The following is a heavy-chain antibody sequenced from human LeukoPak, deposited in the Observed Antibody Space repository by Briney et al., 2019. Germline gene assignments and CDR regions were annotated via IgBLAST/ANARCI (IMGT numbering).Heavy chain of an antibody. CDR3: ARESSTWCLDY. Sequence: ASVKVSCKASGYTFTSSAINWVRQAPGQGLEWMAWINTNTGNPTYAQGFTGRFVFSLDTSVSTAYLQISSLKAEDTAVYYCARESSTWCLDYWGQGTLVTVSS. J-gene: IGHJ4*02. CDR1: GYTFTSSA. CDR2: INTNTGNP. V-gene: IGHV7-4-1*02. D-gene: IGHD6-13*01.